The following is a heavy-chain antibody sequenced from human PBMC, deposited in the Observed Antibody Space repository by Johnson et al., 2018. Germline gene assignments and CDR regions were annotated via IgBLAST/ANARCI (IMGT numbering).Heavy chain of an antibody. CDR3: AMDDDRYLGSGWYDAFQI. Sequence: VQLVESGGALVQXGGSLRLSCTASGFSLSSYWVIWVRQAPGAGLEWVARIKRDGSQRHYLDSVKCRFRFYRDNPKNSLYLQMDSLRVEHTAVYYCAMDDDRYLGSGWYDAFQIRGQGTMVTVSA. V-gene: IGHV3-7*04. J-gene: IGHJ3*02. D-gene: IGHD6-19*01. CDR2: IKRDGSQR. CDR1: GFSLSSYW.